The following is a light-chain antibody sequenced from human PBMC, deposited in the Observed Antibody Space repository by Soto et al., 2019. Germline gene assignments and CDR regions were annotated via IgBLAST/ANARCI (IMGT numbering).Light chain of an antibody. J-gene: IGLJ2*01. V-gene: IGLV2-14*01. Sequence: QSVLTQPASVSGSPGQSITISCTGTSSDVDNYNYVSWYQQHPGKAPKLFIYEVSNRPSGVSNRFSGSKSANTASLTISGLQAEDEADYYCSSYTRSTTRVFGGGTKLTVL. CDR1: SSDVDNYNY. CDR2: EVS. CDR3: SSYTRSTTRV.